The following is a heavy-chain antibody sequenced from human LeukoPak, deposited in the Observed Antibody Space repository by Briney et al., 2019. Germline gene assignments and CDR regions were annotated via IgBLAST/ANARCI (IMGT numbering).Heavy chain of an antibody. CDR3: AKDSLRERIVGSTTRGVNDY. CDR1: GFTFSSYG. D-gene: IGHD1-26*01. Sequence: GGSLRLSCAASGFTFSSYGMHWVRQAPGKGLEWVAYIQYDGSNEQYAYSVKGRFSISRDSSKKILYLQMNSLRGEDTAVYYCAKDSLRERIVGSTTRGVNDYWGQGTLVTVSS. V-gene: IGHV3-30*02. J-gene: IGHJ4*02. CDR2: IQYDGSNE.